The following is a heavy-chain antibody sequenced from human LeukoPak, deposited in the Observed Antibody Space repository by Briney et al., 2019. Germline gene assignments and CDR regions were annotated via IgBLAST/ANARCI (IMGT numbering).Heavy chain of an antibody. Sequence: SETLSLTCTVSGGSISSYYWSWIRQPPGKGLEWIGYIYYSGSTNYNPSLKSRVTISVDTSKNRFSLKLSSVTAADTAVYYCARGGGYSYGSNWFDPWGQGTLVTVSS. CDR2: IYYSGST. CDR3: ARGGGYSYGSNWFDP. CDR1: GGSISSYY. D-gene: IGHD5-18*01. J-gene: IGHJ5*02. V-gene: IGHV4-59*01.